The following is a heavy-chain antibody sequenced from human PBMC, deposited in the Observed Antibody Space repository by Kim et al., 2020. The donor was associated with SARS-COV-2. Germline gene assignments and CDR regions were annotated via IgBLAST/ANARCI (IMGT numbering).Heavy chain of an antibody. Sequence: GGSLRLSCAASGFTFDDYAMNWVRQAPGKGLEWVSGICWNSGSIGSADFVKGLTIISSNYANKSLFLQMNNLSAEDTALYYCAKDMWGVRGVIISGVLDIWGQGTMVTVSS. J-gene: IGHJ3*02. V-gene: IGHV3-9*01. CDR3: AKDMWGVRGVIISGVLDI. CDR1: GFTFDDYA. D-gene: IGHD3-10*01. CDR2: ICWNSGSI.